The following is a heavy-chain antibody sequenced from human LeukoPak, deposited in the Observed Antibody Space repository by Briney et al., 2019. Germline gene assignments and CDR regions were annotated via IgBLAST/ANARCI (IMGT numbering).Heavy chain of an antibody. Sequence: PGGSLRLSCAVSGFTFSSDWMIWVRQAPGKGLEWVSAISGSGGSTYYADSVKGRFTISRDNSKNTLYLQMNSLRAEDTAVYYCAKGARHLDYWGQGTLVTVSS. J-gene: IGHJ4*02. D-gene: IGHD6-6*01. V-gene: IGHV3-23*01. CDR3: AKGARHLDY. CDR1: GFTFSSDW. CDR2: ISGSGGST.